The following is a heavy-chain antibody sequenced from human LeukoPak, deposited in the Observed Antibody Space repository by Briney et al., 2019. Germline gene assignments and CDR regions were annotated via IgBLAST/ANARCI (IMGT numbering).Heavy chain of an antibody. CDR2: IYSGGTT. Sequence: GGSLRLSCAASGFTVSRKYMSWVRQAPGKGLEWVSVIYSGGTTYYADSVRGRFTISRDNSKNTLYLQMNSLRAEDTAVYYCAKAQYCSSTSCYTSPYYYYMDVWGKGTTVTVSS. CDR1: GFTVSRKY. J-gene: IGHJ6*03. CDR3: AKAQYCSSTSCYTSPYYYYMDV. D-gene: IGHD2-2*02. V-gene: IGHV3-66*01.